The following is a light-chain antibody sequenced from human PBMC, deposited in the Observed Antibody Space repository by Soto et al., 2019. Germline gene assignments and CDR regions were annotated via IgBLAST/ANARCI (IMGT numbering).Light chain of an antibody. CDR3: GTWDTSLSDVV. CDR2: END. J-gene: IGLJ2*01. V-gene: IGLV1-51*02. CDR1: SSNTGKNY. Sequence: QSVLTQPPSVSAAPGQKVTISCSGSSSNTGKNYVSWYQQLPGTAPKLLIYENDKRPSGIPDRFSGSKSGTSATLGITGLQTGDEADYYCGTWDTSLSDVVFGGGTKVTVL.